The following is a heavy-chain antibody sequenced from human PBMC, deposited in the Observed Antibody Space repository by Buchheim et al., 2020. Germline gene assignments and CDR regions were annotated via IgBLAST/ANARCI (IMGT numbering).Heavy chain of an antibody. V-gene: IGHV3-30*03. D-gene: IGHD6-13*01. J-gene: IGHJ4*02. CDR3: ARAAAGDSNPLDY. CDR2: ISYDGSNK. CDR1: GFTFSSYG. Sequence: QVQLVESGGGVVQPGRSLRLSCAASGFTFSSYGMHWVRQAPGKGLEWVAVISYDGSNKYYADSVKGRFTISRDNAKNSLYLQMNSLRAEDTAVYYCARAAAGDSNPLDYWGQGTL.